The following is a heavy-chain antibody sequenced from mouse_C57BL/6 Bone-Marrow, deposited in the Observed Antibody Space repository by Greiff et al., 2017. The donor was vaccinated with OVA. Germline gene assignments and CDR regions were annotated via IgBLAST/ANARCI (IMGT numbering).Heavy chain of an antibody. CDR3: TREPPYYYGSRNWYFDV. Sequence: EVQLQESGEGLVKPGGSLKLSCAASGFTFSSYAMSWVRQTPEKRLEWVAYISSGGDYIYYADTVKGRFTISRDNARNTLYLQMSSLKSEDTAMYYCTREPPYYYGSRNWYFDVWGTGTTVTVSS. D-gene: IGHD1-1*01. J-gene: IGHJ1*03. CDR2: ISSGGDYI. CDR1: GFTFSSYA. V-gene: IGHV5-9-1*02.